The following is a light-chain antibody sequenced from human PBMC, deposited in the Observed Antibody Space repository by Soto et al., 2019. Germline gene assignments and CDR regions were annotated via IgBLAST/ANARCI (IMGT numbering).Light chain of an antibody. CDR1: NIGTKG. CDR3: QVWDRSTDHPV. V-gene: IGLV3-21*04. CDR2: YDT. Sequence: SYELTQPPSVSVAPGKTATITCGVNNIGTKGVHWYQQKPGQAPMLVIYYDTDRPSGIPERFSGSNSGNTATLIISRVEAGDEADYYCQVWDRSTDHPVFGGGTKLTVL. J-gene: IGLJ2*01.